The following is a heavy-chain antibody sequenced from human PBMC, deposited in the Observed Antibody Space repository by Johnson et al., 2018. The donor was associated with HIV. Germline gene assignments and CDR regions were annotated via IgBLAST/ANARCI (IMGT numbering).Heavy chain of an antibody. CDR2: ISSNGGST. V-gene: IGHV3-64*01. CDR1: GFTFSRHA. Sequence: VQLVESGGGVVQPGRSVRLSCSASGFTFSRHAMHWVRQAPGKGLEYVSAISSNGGSTYYANSVKGRFTISRDNSKNTLYLQMGSLRAEDMAVYYCAREGGGHDYGDRDAFDIRGQGTMVTVSS. J-gene: IGHJ3*02. CDR3: AREGGGHDYGDRDAFDI. D-gene: IGHD4-17*01.